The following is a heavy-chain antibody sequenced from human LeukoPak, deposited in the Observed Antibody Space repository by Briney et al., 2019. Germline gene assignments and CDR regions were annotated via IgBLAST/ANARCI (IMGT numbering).Heavy chain of an antibody. V-gene: IGHV1-69*05. CDR1: GGTFSSYA. CDR3: ARGPPTHDFWSGYPFDY. D-gene: IGHD3-3*01. CDR2: IIPIFGTA. J-gene: IGHJ4*02. Sequence: SVKVSCKASGGTFSSYAISWVRQAPGQGLEWMGGIIPIFGTANYAQKFQGRVTITTDESTSTAYMELSSLRSEDTAVYYCARGPPTHDFWSGYPFDYWGQGTLLTVSS.